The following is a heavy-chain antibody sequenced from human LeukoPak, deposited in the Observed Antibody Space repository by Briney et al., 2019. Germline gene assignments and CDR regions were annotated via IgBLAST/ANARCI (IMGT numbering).Heavy chain of an antibody. Sequence: GGSLRLSCAASGFTFSNYAMTWVRQAPGRGLEWVSVISGSGSSTYSADSVKGRFTISRDNSKNTLYLQMNSLRAEDTAVYYCAKARVVAAGMDVWGQGTTVTVSS. V-gene: IGHV3-23*01. CDR1: GFTFSNYA. D-gene: IGHD2-15*01. CDR2: ISGSGSST. J-gene: IGHJ6*02. CDR3: AKARVVAAGMDV.